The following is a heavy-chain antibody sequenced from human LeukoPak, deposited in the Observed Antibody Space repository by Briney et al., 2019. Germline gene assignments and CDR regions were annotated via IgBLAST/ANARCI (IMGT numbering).Heavy chain of an antibody. J-gene: IGHJ6*03. V-gene: IGHV4-39*07. CDR2: IYYSGTT. CDR3: ATDLAERVSSSPTVDYYYMDV. Sequence: SETLSLTCTVSGGSISSSPYYWGWIRQPPGKGLEWIGNIYYSGTTFYNPSLKSRVTISVDTSKNQFSLKLNSVTAADTAVYYCATDLAERVSSSPTVDYYYMDVWGKGTTVTVSS. CDR1: GGSISSSPYY. D-gene: IGHD2-2*01.